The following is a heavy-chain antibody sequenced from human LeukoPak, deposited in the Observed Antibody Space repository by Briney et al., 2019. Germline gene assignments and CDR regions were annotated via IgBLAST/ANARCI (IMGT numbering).Heavy chain of an antibody. CDR2: IYISGSA. Sequence: PSETLSLTCTVSEDSISSYYWNWIRQPAGKGLEWIGRIYISGSAYYNPPLKSRVTMSVDTSKNQFSLRLNSVTAADTAVYYCARGRYMDVWGKGTTVTVSS. CDR1: EDSISSYY. V-gene: IGHV4-4*07. J-gene: IGHJ6*03. CDR3: ARGRYMDV.